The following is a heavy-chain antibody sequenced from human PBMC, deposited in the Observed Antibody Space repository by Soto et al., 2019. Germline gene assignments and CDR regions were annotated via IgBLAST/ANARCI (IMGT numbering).Heavy chain of an antibody. J-gene: IGHJ4*02. CDR1: GSTLPDYG. V-gene: IGHV1-18*04. D-gene: IGHD3-10*01. CDR3: TREARGPISDSDFDS. Sequence: QLQLVQSGTEVKKVGASVKVSCKVAGSTLPDYGFTWVRQAPGQGLEWVGWIRGYNGNRDSAGKFLGRVTMTTDTSISTVYMELTSLRSDDTAVYFCTREARGPISDSDFDSWGQGTLVIVSS. CDR2: IRGYNGNR.